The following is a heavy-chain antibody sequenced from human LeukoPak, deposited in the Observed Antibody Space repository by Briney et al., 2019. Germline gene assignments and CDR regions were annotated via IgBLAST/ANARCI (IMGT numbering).Heavy chain of an antibody. CDR1: GFTFSTYS. Sequence: PGGSLRLSCAASGFTFSTYSMNWVRQAPGKGLEWVSYINSRSSSIHYADSVKGRFTISRDNAKNSLYLQMYSLRDDDTAVYYCAREPRTYDSSGEFDYWGQGTLVTVSS. CDR2: INSRSSSI. D-gene: IGHD3-22*01. J-gene: IGHJ4*02. CDR3: AREPRTYDSSGEFDY. V-gene: IGHV3-48*02.